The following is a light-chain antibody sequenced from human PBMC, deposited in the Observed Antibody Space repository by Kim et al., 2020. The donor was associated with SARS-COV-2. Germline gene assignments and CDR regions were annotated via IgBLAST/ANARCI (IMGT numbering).Light chain of an antibody. CDR3: QQYNSYFSYT. V-gene: IGKV1-5*03. Sequence: SGGDRVTITWRASQSISSWLAWYQQKPGKAPKLLIYKASSLESGVPSRFSGRGAGKEFTFTISSLQPDDFATYYRQQYNSYFSYTFGQGTKLEI. CDR1: QSISSW. CDR2: KAS. J-gene: IGKJ2*01.